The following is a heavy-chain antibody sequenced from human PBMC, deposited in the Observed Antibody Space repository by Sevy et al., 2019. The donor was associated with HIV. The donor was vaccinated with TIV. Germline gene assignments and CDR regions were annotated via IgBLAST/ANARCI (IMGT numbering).Heavy chain of an antibody. V-gene: IGHV3-9*01. D-gene: IGHD2-21*02. CDR3: AKDRYGGNSGGFDY. Sequence: SLRLSCAASGFTFDDYAMHWVRQAPGKGLEWVSGISWNSGSIGYADSVKGRFTISRDNAKNSLYLQMNSLRAEDTALYYCAKDRYGGNSGGFDYWGQGTLVTVSS. J-gene: IGHJ4*02. CDR2: ISWNSGSI. CDR1: GFTFDDYA.